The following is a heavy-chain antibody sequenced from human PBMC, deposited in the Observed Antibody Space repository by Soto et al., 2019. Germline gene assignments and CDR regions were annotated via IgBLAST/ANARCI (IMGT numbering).Heavy chain of an antibody. D-gene: IGHD1-26*01. CDR3: ARDLTRRGELRSFDY. CDR1: GFTFSSYS. CDR2: ISSSSSYI. Sequence: GGSLRLSCAASGFTFSSYSMNWVRQAPGKGLEWVSSISSSSSYIYYADSVKGRFTISRDNAKNSLYLQMNSLRAEDTAVYYCARDLTRRGELRSFDYWGQGTLVTVSS. V-gene: IGHV3-21*01. J-gene: IGHJ4*02.